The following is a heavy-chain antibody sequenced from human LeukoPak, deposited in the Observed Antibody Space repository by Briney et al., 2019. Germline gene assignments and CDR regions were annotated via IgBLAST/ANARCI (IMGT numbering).Heavy chain of an antibody. CDR3: AREVPYSTVTRNAFDI. D-gene: IGHD4-17*01. V-gene: IGHV3-48*03. CDR1: GFTFSSYE. CDR2: ISSSGSTI. Sequence: GGSLRLSCGASGFTFSSYEMNWGREAPGKGLVGGSYISSSGSTIYYAYSVKGRFTISRDNAKNSLYLKMNSLRAEDTAVYYCAREVPYSTVTRNAFDIWGQGTMVTVSS. J-gene: IGHJ3*02.